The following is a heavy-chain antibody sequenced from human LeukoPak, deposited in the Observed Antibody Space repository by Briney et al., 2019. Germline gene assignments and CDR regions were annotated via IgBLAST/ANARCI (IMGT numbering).Heavy chain of an antibody. D-gene: IGHD1-26*01. J-gene: IGHJ4*02. CDR2: INPSGGST. CDR3: ARKSGSYYLDY. Sequence: ASVKVSCKASGYTFTSYFMHWVRQAPGQGLEWMGIINPSGGSTSYAQKLQGRVTMTRDTSTSTVYMELSSLRSEDTAVYYCARKSGSYYLDYWGQGTLVTVSS. CDR1: GYTFTSYF. V-gene: IGHV1-46*04.